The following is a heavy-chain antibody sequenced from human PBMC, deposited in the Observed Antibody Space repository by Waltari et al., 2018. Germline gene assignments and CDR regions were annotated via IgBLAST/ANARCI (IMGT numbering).Heavy chain of an antibody. CDR1: GFTFSSYW. J-gene: IGHJ4*02. CDR3: ARESVAAAGGDYYFDY. V-gene: IGHV3-7*01. Sequence: EVQLVESGGGLVQPGGSLRLSCAASGFTFSSYWMSWVRQAPGKGLEWVANIKQDGSEKYYVDSVKGRFTISRDNAKNSLYLQMNSLRAEDTAVYYCARESVAAAGGDYYFDYWGQGTLVTVSS. CDR2: IKQDGSEK. D-gene: IGHD6-13*01.